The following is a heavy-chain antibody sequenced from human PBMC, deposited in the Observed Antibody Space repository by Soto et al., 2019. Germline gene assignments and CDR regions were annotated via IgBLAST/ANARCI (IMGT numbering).Heavy chain of an antibody. V-gene: IGHV1-3*01. CDR1: GYTFISRA. CDR3: ARDPGSGHYFDY. Sequence: QVKLVQSGAEVKKPGASVKISCEASGYTFISRALHWVRQAPGQRLEWMGWINPDNANTKYSQNFQGRVTFTRDTSATTAYMELSSLRSEDTAVYFCARDPGSGHYFDYWGQGTLVTVSS. D-gene: IGHD2-15*01. J-gene: IGHJ4*02. CDR2: INPDNANT.